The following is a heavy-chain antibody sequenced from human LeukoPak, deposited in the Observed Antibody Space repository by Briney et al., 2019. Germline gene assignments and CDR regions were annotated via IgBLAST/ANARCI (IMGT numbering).Heavy chain of an antibody. CDR3: ASLGDTAMDYFDY. CDR1: GFTLSDYY. CDR2: ISSSGSTI. Sequence: PGGSLRLSCAASGFTLSDYYMSWIRQAPGKGLEWVSYISSSGSTIYYADSVKGRFTISRDNAKNSLYLQMNSLRAEDTAVYYCASLGDTAMDYFDYWGQGTLVTVSS. D-gene: IGHD5-18*01. J-gene: IGHJ4*02. V-gene: IGHV3-11*01.